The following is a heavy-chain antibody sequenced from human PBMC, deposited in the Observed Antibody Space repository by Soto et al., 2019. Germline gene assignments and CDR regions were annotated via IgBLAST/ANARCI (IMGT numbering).Heavy chain of an antibody. V-gene: IGHV1-3*01. D-gene: IGHD3-10*01. J-gene: IGHJ4*02. Sequence: GASVKVSCKASGYTFTSYAMHWVRQAPGQRLEWMGWINAGNGNTKYSQKFQGRVTITRDASASTAYMELSSLRSEDTAVYYCARSGLLWFGELSGPFDYWGQGTLVTVSS. CDR1: GYTFTSYA. CDR2: INAGNGNT. CDR3: ARSGLLWFGELSGPFDY.